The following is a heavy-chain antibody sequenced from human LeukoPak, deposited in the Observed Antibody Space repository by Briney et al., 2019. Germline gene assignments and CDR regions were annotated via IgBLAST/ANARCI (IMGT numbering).Heavy chain of an antibody. V-gene: IGHV4-59*01. CDR1: GGSISSYY. CDR2: IYYSGST. Sequence: SETLSLTCTVSGGSISSYYWSWIRQPPGKGLEWIGYIYYSGSTNYNPSLKSRVTISVDTSKNQFSLKLSSVTAADAAVYYCARELELSWFDPWGQGTLVTVSS. D-gene: IGHD1-7*01. CDR3: ARELELSWFDP. J-gene: IGHJ5*02.